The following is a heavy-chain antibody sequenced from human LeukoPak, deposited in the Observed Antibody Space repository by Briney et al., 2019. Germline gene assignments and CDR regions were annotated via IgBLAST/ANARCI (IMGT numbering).Heavy chain of an antibody. Sequence: PGGSLRLSCAASGFTFSSYAMSWVRQAPGKGLEWVSAISGSGGSTYYADSVKGRFTISRDNSKNTLYLQMNSLRAEDTAVYYCARDVKYYYGSESLDWFDPWGQGTLVTVSS. D-gene: IGHD3-10*01. CDR3: ARDVKYYYGSESLDWFDP. V-gene: IGHV3-23*01. CDR1: GFTFSSYA. CDR2: ISGSGGST. J-gene: IGHJ5*02.